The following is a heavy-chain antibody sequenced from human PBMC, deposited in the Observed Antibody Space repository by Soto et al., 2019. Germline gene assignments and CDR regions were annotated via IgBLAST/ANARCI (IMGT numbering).Heavy chain of an antibody. V-gene: IGHV1-46*01. CDR3: AKAREPLYYYYGMDV. CDR1: GYTFTSYY. CDR2: INPSGGST. Sequence: ASVKVSCKASGYTFTSYYMHWVRQAPGQGLEWMGIINPSGGSTSYAQKFQGRVTITADESTSTAYMELSSLRSEDTAVYYCAKAREPLYYYYGMDVWGQGTTVTVSS. J-gene: IGHJ6*02. D-gene: IGHD1-26*01.